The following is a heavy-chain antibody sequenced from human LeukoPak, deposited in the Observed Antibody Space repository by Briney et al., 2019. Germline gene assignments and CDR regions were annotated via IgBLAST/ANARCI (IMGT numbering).Heavy chain of an antibody. J-gene: IGHJ4*02. CDR1: KPSITSNYF. CDR2: IYHRWGI. V-gene: IGHV4-38-2*02. D-gene: IGHD1-1*01. Sequence: PSDTLAITSTVIKPSITSNYFWGWNRQPPGKGLEWIATIYHRWGIYFNPSLKSRVTISLDASKNQFSLKLTSLTAADTAIYYCARNVTARFFDQWGQGILVTVSS. CDR3: ARNVTARFFDQ.